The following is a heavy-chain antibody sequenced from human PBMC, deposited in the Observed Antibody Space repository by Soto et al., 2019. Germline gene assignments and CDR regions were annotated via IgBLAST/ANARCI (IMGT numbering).Heavy chain of an antibody. Sequence: QVQLVESGGGVVQPGRSLRLSCAASGFTFSSYGMHWVRQAPGKGLEWVAIISNDGSKEYYADSVKGRFTISRDNPKNTLYLQMNSLRAEDTAVYYCAKGGYGLGSYAYFYYGMDVCGQGTTVTVSS. V-gene: IGHV3-30*18. J-gene: IGHJ6*02. CDR1: GFTFSSYG. CDR2: ISNDGSKE. CDR3: AKGGYGLGSYAYFYYGMDV. D-gene: IGHD3-10*01.